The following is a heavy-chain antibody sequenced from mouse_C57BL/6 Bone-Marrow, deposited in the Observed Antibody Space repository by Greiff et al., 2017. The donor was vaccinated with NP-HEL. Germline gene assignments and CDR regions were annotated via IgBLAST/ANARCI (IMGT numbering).Heavy chain of an antibody. CDR3: ARHGGSSFDY. CDR1: GFTFSSYG. CDR2: ISSGGSYT. J-gene: IGHJ2*01. V-gene: IGHV5-6*01. D-gene: IGHD1-1*01. Sequence: DVHLVESGGDLVKPGGSLKLSCAASGFTFSSYGMSWVRQTPDKRLAWVATISSGGSYTYYPDSVKGRFTISRDNAKNTLYLQMSSLKSEDTAMYYCARHGGSSFDYWGQGTTLTVSS.